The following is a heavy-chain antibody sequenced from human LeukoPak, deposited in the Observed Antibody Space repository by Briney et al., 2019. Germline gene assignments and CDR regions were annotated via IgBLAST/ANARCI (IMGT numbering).Heavy chain of an antibody. V-gene: IGHV3-74*01. CDR1: GFTFSNYW. Sequence: GGSLRLSCAASGFTFSNYWMHWVRQAPGKGLEWVSRINSDETDTTYADSVKGRFTISRDNAKNTLYLQMNSLRAEDTAVYYCARVGTSSGDWVRLDDWGQGTLATVSS. CDR3: ARVGTSSGDWVRLDD. D-gene: IGHD2-21*02. CDR2: INSDETDT. J-gene: IGHJ4*02.